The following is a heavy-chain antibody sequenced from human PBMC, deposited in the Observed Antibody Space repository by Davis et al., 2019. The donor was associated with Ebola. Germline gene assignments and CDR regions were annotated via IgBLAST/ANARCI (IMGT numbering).Heavy chain of an antibody. J-gene: IGHJ4*02. V-gene: IGHV1-2*06. CDR3: ARGHNYAHEY. Sequence: ASVTVSCQASGYTFTDYNIHWLRQVPGQGLEWLGRVILKSGATNYAQKFQGRVTMTRDTSISTVYMELSSLRYDDTADYYCARGHNYAHEYWGQGTLVTVSS. CDR2: VILKSGAT. CDR1: GYTFTDYN. D-gene: IGHD4-11*01.